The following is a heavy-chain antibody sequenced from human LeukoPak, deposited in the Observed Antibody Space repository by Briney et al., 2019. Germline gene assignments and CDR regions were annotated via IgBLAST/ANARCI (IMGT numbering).Heavy chain of an antibody. J-gene: IGHJ4*02. CDR1: GGSFSGYY. CDR2: INHSGST. V-gene: IGHV4-34*01. CDR3: ARGPRILTGYYKGQAHDY. Sequence: PSETLSLTCAVYGGSFSGYYWSWIRQPPGKGLEWIGEINHSGSTNYNPSLKSRVTISVDTSKNQFSLKLSSVTAADTAVYYCARGPRILTGYYKGQAHDYWGQGTLVTVSS. D-gene: IGHD3-9*01.